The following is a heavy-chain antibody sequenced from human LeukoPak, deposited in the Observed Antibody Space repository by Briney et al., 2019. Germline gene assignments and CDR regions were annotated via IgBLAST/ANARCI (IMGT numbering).Heavy chain of an antibody. CDR1: GGSFSGYY. CDR3: ARASPPGIAAAGTAVYYGMDV. V-gene: IGHV4-34*01. D-gene: IGHD6-13*01. Sequence: SETLSLACAVYGGSFSGYYWSWIRQPPGKGLEWIGEINHSGSTNYNPSLKSRVTISVDTSKNQFSLKLSSVTAADTAVYYCARASPPGIAAAGTAVYYGMDVWGQGTLVTVSS. J-gene: IGHJ6*02. CDR2: INHSGST.